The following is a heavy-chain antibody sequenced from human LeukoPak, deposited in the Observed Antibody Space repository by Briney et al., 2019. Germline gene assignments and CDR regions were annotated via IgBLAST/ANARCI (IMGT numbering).Heavy chain of an antibody. J-gene: IGHJ5*02. CDR1: GYTFTKYY. CDR3: ARGEGYYDTPTYYSWFDP. Sequence: ASVKVSCKASGYTFTKYYIHWVRQAPGQGLEWMGIINPTGGSTTYAQNFQGRLTVTRDMSTSTVYMELNSLRSEDTAVYFCARGEGYYDTPTYYSWFDPWGQGTLVTVSS. CDR2: INPTGGST. V-gene: IGHV1-46*01. D-gene: IGHD3-22*01.